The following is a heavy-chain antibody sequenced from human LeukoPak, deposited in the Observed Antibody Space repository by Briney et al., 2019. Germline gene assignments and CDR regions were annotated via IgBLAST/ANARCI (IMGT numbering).Heavy chain of an antibody. CDR1: GFTFSSYD. J-gene: IGHJ5*02. D-gene: IGHD6-13*01. CDR3: ARGHGIAAAGGPGWFDP. CDR2: IGTAGDT. V-gene: IGHV3-13*01. Sequence: GGSLRLSCAASGFTFSSYDMHWVRQATGKGLEGVSAIGTAGDTYYPGAVKGRCTISRENAKNSLYLQMNSLRAGDTAVYYCARGHGIAAAGGPGWFDPWGQETLVTVSS.